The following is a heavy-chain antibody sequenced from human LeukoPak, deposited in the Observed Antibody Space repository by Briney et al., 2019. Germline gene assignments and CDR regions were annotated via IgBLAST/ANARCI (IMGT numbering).Heavy chain of an antibody. Sequence: ASVKVSCKASGYTFTSYYMHWVRQAPGQGLEWMGIINPSGGSTSYAQKFQGRVTMTRDTSTSTVHMELSSLRSEDTAVYYCARGRVVVAATRGNRLDYWGQGTLVTVSS. D-gene: IGHD2-15*01. J-gene: IGHJ4*02. CDR2: INPSGGST. CDR1: GYTFTSYY. CDR3: ARGRVVVAATRGNRLDY. V-gene: IGHV1-46*01.